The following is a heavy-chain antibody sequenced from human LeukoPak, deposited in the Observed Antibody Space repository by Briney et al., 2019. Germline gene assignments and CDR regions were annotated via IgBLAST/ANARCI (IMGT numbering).Heavy chain of an antibody. CDR3: ARDRVGSGSYFLDY. V-gene: IGHV3-30*02. J-gene: IGHJ4*02. D-gene: IGHD3-10*01. CDR2: VLYDGGDK. CDR1: GFTFNRYA. Sequence: GGSLRLSCAASGFTFNRYAMHWVRQAPGKGPEWVAIVLYDGGDKYYADSVKGRFTISRDNSKNTLYLQVNSLRVGDTAVYYCARDRVGSGSYFLDYWGQGALVTVSS.